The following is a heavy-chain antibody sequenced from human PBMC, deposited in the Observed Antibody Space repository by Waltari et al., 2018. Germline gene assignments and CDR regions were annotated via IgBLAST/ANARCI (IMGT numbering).Heavy chain of an antibody. CDR2: IKSKINGGTT. D-gene: IGHD2-8*02. J-gene: IGHJ4*02. Sequence: VQLVESGGGLVEPGGSLRLSCAGSGFPFGTAWMHWVRQAPGKGLEWVGRIKSKINGGTTEYGAPVKGRFTISRDDSKNTVYLQMNSLKTEDTGVYYCGDFTAFDYWGQGSLVTVSS. CDR3: GDFTAFDY. V-gene: IGHV3-15*01. CDR1: GFPFGTAW.